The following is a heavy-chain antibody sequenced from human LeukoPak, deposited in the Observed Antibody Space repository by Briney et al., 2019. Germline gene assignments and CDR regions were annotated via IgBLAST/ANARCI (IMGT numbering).Heavy chain of an antibody. Sequence: GRSLRLSCAASGFTFSSYGMHWVRQAPGKGLEWVAVISYDGSNKYYADSVKGRFTISRDNSKNTLYLQMNSLRAEDTAVYYCAKDPIVVVVAGGMDVWGQGTTVTVSS. D-gene: IGHD2-15*01. J-gene: IGHJ6*02. CDR2: ISYDGSNK. CDR3: AKDPIVVVVAGGMDV. V-gene: IGHV3-30*18. CDR1: GFTFSSYG.